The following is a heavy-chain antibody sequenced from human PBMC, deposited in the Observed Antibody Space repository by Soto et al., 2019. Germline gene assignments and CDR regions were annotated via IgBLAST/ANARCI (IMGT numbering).Heavy chain of an antibody. V-gene: IGHV3-30-3*01. J-gene: IGHJ6*02. CDR2: ISYDGSNK. CDR1: GFTFSSYA. D-gene: IGHD3-9*01. CDR3: AGAEILTGYYPGYYYYYGMDV. Sequence: PGGSLRLSCAASGFTFSSYAMHWVRQAPGKGLEWVAVISYDGSNKYYADSVKGRFTISRDNSKNTLYLQMNSLRAEDTAVYYCAGAEILTGYYPGYYYYYGMDVWGQGTTVTVSS.